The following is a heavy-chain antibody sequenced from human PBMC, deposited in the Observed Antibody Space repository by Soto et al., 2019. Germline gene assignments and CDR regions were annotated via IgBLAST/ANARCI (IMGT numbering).Heavy chain of an antibody. CDR1: GGTFSSYA. J-gene: IGHJ6*02. CDR2: IIPIFGTA. Sequence: QVQLVQSGAEVKKPGSSVKVSCKASGGTFSSYAISWVRQAPGQGLEWMGGIIPIFGTANYAQKFQGRVTITADESTSTAYMELSSLRSEDTAVYYCARGYYDSSGYYYYYYYYGMDVWGQGTTVTVSS. D-gene: IGHD3-22*01. V-gene: IGHV1-69*01. CDR3: ARGYYDSSGYYYYYYYYGMDV.